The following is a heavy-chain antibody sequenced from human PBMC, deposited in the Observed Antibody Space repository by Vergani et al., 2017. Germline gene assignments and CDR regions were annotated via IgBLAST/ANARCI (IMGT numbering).Heavy chain of an antibody. D-gene: IGHD4-17*01. CDR2: ISWNSGSI. CDR3: AKVYGDYGEEYFDY. V-gene: IGHV3-9*01. Sequence: EVQLVESGGGLVQPGRSLRLPCAASGFTFDDYAMHRVRQAPGEGLEWVSGISWNSGSIGYADSVKGRFPISRDNAKNSLYLQMDRLRAEDTALYYCAKVYGDYGEEYFDYWGQGTLVTVSS. J-gene: IGHJ4*02. CDR1: GFTFDDYA.